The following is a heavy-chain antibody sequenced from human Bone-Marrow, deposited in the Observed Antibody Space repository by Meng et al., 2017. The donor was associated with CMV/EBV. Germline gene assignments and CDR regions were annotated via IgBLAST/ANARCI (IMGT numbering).Heavy chain of an antibody. V-gene: IGHV3-30*04. CDR3: AREGLEDAFDI. Sequence: GESLKISCAASGFTFSSYAMHWVRQAPGKGLEWVAVISYDGSNKYYADSVKGRFTISRDNSKNTLYLQMNSLRAEDTAVYYCAREGLEDAFDIWGPGQRVT. J-gene: IGHJ3*02. CDR2: ISYDGSNK. D-gene: IGHD3/OR15-3a*01. CDR1: GFTFSSYA.